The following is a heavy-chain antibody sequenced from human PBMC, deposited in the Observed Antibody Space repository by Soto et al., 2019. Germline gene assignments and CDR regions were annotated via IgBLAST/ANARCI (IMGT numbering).Heavy chain of an antibody. CDR2: IKQDGSEK. CDR1: GFTFSSYW. V-gene: IGHV3-7*05. J-gene: IGHJ6*02. CDR3: ARESRFLEWLLFAYGIDV. D-gene: IGHD3-3*01. Sequence: EVQLVESGGGLVQPGGSLRLSCAASGFTFSSYWMSWVRQAPGKGLEWVANIKQDGSEKYYVDSVKGRFTISRDNAKNSLYLQMNSLRAEDTAVYYCARESRFLEWLLFAYGIDVWGQGTTVTVSS.